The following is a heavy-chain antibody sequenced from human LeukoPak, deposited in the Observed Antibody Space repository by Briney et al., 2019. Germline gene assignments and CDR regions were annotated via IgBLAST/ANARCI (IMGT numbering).Heavy chain of an antibody. V-gene: IGHV1-18*01. CDR3: ARVDYYDSSYAFDI. CDR1: GYTFTSYG. CDR2: ISAYNGNT. D-gene: IGHD3-22*01. Sequence: GASVKVSCKASGYTFTSYGIGWVRQAPGQGLEWMGWISAYNGNTNYAQKLQGRVTMTTDTSTSTAYMELRSLRSDDTAVYYCARVDYYDSSYAFDIWGQGTMVTVSS. J-gene: IGHJ3*02.